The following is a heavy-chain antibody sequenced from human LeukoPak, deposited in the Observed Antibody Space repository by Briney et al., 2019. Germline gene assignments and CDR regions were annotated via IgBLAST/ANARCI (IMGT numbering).Heavy chain of an antibody. D-gene: IGHD3-16*01. CDR2: IYYSGST. CDR1: GGSISSYY. CDR3: ARERHVGGFDY. J-gene: IGHJ4*02. V-gene: IGHV4-59*01. Sequence: SETLSLTCTVSGGSISSYYWSWIRQPPGKGLEWIGYIYYSGSTNYNPSLKSRVTISVDTSKNQFSLKLSSVTAADTAVYYCARERHVGGFDYWGQGTLVTVSS.